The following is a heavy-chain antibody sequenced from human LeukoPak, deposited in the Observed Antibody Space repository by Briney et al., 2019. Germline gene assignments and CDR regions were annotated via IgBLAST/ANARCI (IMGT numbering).Heavy chain of an antibody. J-gene: IGHJ4*02. Sequence: GGSLRLSCAASGFTFSSYAMSWVRQAPGKGLEWVSAISGSGGSTYYADSVKGRFTISRDNSKNTLYLQMNSLRAADTAVYYCAKPYSSGCDSGYFDYWGQGTLVTVSS. CDR1: GFTFSSYA. D-gene: IGHD6-19*01. V-gene: IGHV3-23*01. CDR2: ISGSGGST. CDR3: AKPYSSGCDSGYFDY.